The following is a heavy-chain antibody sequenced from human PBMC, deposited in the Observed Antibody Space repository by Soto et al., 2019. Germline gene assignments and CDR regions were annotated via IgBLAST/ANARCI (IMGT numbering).Heavy chain of an antibody. CDR3: ARIPYDNSGTIFDY. D-gene: IGHD3-22*01. J-gene: IGHJ4*02. CDR2: IYAGTIT. CDR1: GFNVSSNY. V-gene: IGHV3-53*01. Sequence: WALRLSCAASGFNVSSNYMSWGRQAAGKGLEWVSVIYAGTITYYADSVKGRFTIYRDNSKNTLNLEMNSLRVEDTAVYYCARIPYDNSGTIFDYWGQGALVTVSS.